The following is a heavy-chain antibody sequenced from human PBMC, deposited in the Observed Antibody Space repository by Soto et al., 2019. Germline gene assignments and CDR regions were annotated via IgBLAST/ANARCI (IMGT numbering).Heavy chain of an antibody. CDR1: GGTFSSYA. Sequence: QVQLVQSGAEVKKPGSSVKVSCKASGGTFSSYAISWVRQAPGQGLEWMGGIIPIFGTANYAQKFQGRVTITADEFTSTAYMELSSLRSDDTAVYSCASPTKPLYYSYGMDVWGQGTTVTVSS. J-gene: IGHJ6*02. D-gene: IGHD1-1*01. CDR3: ASPTKPLYYSYGMDV. V-gene: IGHV1-69*12. CDR2: IIPIFGTA.